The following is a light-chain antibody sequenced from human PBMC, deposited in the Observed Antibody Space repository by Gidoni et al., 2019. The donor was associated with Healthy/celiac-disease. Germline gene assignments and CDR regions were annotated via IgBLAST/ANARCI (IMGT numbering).Light chain of an antibody. CDR3: QQYGSFYT. Sequence: EIVLTHSPGTLSLSPGERATLSCRASQSVSSSYLAWYQQKPGQAPRLLIYGASSRATGIPDRFSGSGSGTDFTLTISRLEPEDFAVYYCQQYGSFYTFGQGTKLEIK. J-gene: IGKJ2*01. CDR2: GAS. V-gene: IGKV3-20*01. CDR1: QSVSSSY.